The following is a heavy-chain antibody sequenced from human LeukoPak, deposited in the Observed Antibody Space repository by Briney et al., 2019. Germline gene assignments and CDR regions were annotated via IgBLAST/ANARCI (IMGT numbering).Heavy chain of an antibody. V-gene: IGHV4-31*03. CDR3: ARSPEYYLDY. Sequence: PSQTLSLTCTVSGGPISSGGYYWSWIRQHPGKGLEWIGYIYYSGSTYYNPSLKSRVTISVDTSENQFSLKLTSVTAADTAVYYCARSPEYYLDYWGQGTLVTVSS. CDR2: IYYSGST. CDR1: GGPISSGGYY. D-gene: IGHD1-14*01. J-gene: IGHJ4*02.